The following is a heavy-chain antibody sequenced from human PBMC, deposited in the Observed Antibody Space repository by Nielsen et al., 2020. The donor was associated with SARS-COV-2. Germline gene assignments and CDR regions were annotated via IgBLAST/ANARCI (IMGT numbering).Heavy chain of an antibody. J-gene: IGHJ5*02. CDR3: ARVSFGVVIIFRSSWFDP. CDR1: GFTFSSYW. V-gene: IGHV3-7*01. Sequence: GGSLRLSCAASGFTFSSYWMSWVRQAPGKGLEWVANIKQDGSEKYYVDSVKGRFTISRDNAKNSLYLQMNSLRVEDTAVYYCARVSFGVVIIFRSSWFDPWGQGTLVTVSS. CDR2: IKQDGSEK. D-gene: IGHD3-3*01.